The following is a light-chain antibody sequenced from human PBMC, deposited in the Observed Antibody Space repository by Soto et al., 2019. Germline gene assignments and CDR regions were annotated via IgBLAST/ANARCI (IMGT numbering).Light chain of an antibody. J-gene: IGKJ1*01. Sequence: EIVLTQSPGTLSLSPGERATLSCRASQSVSSSYLAWYQQKPGQAPRLLIYVASTRATGIPARFSGSGSGTDFTLTISRLEPEDLAVYFCQQYGSSHRTFGQGTKV. V-gene: IGKV3-20*01. CDR1: QSVSSSY. CDR2: VAS. CDR3: QQYGSSHRT.